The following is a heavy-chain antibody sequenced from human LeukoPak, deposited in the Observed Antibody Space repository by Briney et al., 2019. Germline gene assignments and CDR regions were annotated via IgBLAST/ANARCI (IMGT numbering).Heavy chain of an antibody. J-gene: IGHJ4*02. CDR3: ARGDAYALKY. CDR2: INLDGSQK. CDR1: GFTFSNYW. D-gene: IGHD2-2*01. V-gene: IGHV3-7*01. Sequence: GGSLRLSCAASGFTFSNYWMAWVRQAPGKGPEWVANINLDGSQKYYVDSVKGRFTISRDNAKNTLYLQTNSLRAEDTAVYYCARGDAYALKYWGQGTLATVSS.